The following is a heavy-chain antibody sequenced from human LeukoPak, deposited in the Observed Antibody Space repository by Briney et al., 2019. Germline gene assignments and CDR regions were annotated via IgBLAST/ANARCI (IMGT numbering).Heavy chain of an antibody. CDR2: ISSSGSTI. Sequence: PGGPLRLSCAASGFTFSSYEMNWVRQAPGKGLEWVSYISSSGSTIYYADSVKGRFTISRDNAKNSLYLQMNSLRAEDTAVYYCASYGSGSYSQNFDYWGQGTLVTVSS. CDR3: ASYGSGSYSQNFDY. CDR1: GFTFSSYE. J-gene: IGHJ4*02. V-gene: IGHV3-48*03. D-gene: IGHD3-10*01.